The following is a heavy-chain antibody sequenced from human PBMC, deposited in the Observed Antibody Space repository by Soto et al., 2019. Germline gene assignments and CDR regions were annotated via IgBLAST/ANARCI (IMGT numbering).Heavy chain of an antibody. CDR3: ARDQRENIVVVPAATRGYYGMDV. J-gene: IGHJ6*02. D-gene: IGHD2-2*01. Sequence: SETLSLTCTVSGGSISSYYWSWIRQPPGKGLEWIGYINYSGSTNYNPSLKSRVTISVDTSKNQFSLKLSSVTAADTAVYYCARDQRENIVVVPAATRGYYGMDVWGQGTTVTVSS. CDR1: GGSISSYY. V-gene: IGHV4-59*12. CDR2: INYSGST.